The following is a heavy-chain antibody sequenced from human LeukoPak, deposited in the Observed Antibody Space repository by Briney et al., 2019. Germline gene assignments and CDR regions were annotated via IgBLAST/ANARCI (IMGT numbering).Heavy chain of an antibody. CDR1: GFTFSNNA. Sequence: GGSLRLSCSASGFTFSNNAMHWVRQAPGKGLESVSGISSYGGSTYYADSVKGRFTISRDNSKNTLYLQMSSLRADDTAVYYCVNGWFGGFFWGQGTLVTVSS. D-gene: IGHD3-10*01. CDR2: ISSYGGST. V-gene: IGHV3-64D*06. CDR3: VNGWFGGFF. J-gene: IGHJ4*02.